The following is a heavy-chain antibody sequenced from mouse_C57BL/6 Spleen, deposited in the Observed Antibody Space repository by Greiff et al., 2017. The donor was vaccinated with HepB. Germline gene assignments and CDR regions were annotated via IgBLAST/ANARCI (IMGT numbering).Heavy chain of an antibody. V-gene: IGHV8-8*01. CDR2: IWWDDDK. J-gene: IGHJ4*01. D-gene: IGHD2-1*01. CDR1: GFSLSTFGMG. Sequence: QVTLKESGPGILQPSQTLSLTCSFSGFSLSTFGMGVGWIRQPSGKGLEWLAHIWWDDDKYYNPALKSRHTISKDTSKNQVFLKITNVDTADTATYYCARIGDYGNYGAMDYWGQGTSVTVSS. CDR3: ARIGDYGNYGAMDY.